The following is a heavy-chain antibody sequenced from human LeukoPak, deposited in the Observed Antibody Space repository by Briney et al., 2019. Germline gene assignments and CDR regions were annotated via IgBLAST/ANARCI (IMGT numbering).Heavy chain of an antibody. Sequence: GGSLRLSCAASGFTFSIHWMHWVRQAPGKGLVWVAHINSDNSISHADPVKGRFTVSRDNAKNTLYLQMNGLRAEDTGIYYCVRVPLNTYGFGNWGQGTLVTVSS. CDR1: GFTFSIHW. J-gene: IGHJ4*02. CDR3: VRVPLNTYGFGN. D-gene: IGHD3-10*01. V-gene: IGHV3-74*01. CDR2: INSDNSI.